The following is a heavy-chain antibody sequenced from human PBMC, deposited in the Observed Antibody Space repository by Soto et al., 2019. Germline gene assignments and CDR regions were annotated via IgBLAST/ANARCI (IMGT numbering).Heavy chain of an antibody. CDR1: GGSISSYY. CDR2: IYYSGST. V-gene: IGHV4-59*01. Sequence: SETLSLTCTVSGGSISSYYWSWIRQPPGKGLEWIGYIYYSGSTNYNPSLKSRVTISVDTSKNQFSLKLSSLTAADTAVYYCARGRGIAADGTSPPVDYWGQGTLVTVS. D-gene: IGHD6-13*01. J-gene: IGHJ4*02. CDR3: ARGRGIAADGTSPPVDY.